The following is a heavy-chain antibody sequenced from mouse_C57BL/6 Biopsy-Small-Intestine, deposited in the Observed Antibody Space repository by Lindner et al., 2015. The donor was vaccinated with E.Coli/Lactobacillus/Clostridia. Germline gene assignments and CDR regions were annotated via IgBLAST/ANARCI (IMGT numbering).Heavy chain of an antibody. J-gene: IGHJ2*01. CDR3: ARGAYYGYDFDY. CDR2: IDPNSAGT. V-gene: IGHV1-72*01. D-gene: IGHD2-9*01. CDR1: GYTFTSYW. Sequence: VQLQESGSELVKPGASVMLSCKASGYTFTSYWMHWVNQRPGRGLEWIGRIDPNSAGTRNSEKFKSKATLTVDKPSNTAYMQLSSLTSEDSAVYYCARGAYYGYDFDYWGQGTTLTVSS.